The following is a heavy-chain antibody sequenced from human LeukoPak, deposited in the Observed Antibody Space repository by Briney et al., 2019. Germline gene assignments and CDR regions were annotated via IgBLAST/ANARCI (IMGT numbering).Heavy chain of an antibody. D-gene: IGHD5-12*01. Sequence: PGGSLRLSCAASGFTFSSYSMNWVRQAPGKGLEWVSSISSSSSYIYYADSVKGRFTISRDNAKNSLYLQMNSLRAEDTAVYYCARDFGWLEIVATTEGGFDYWGQGTLVTVSS. CDR1: GFTFSSYS. CDR3: ARDFGWLEIVATTEGGFDY. CDR2: ISSSSSYI. J-gene: IGHJ4*02. V-gene: IGHV3-21*01.